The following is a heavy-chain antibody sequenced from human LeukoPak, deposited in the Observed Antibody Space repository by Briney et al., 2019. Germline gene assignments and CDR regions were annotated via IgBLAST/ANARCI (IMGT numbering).Heavy chain of an antibody. CDR3: ARDDYDSSTPYFFDY. CDR2: ISSSGTTI. D-gene: IGHD3-22*01. V-gene: IGHV3-48*03. J-gene: IGHJ4*02. CDR1: GFTFSRYE. Sequence: GGSLRLSCAASGFTFSRYEMNWVRQAPGKGLEWVSYISSSGTTIYYADSVKGRFTISRDNDQNSLFLQMNSLTAEDTAVYYCARDDYDSSTPYFFDYWGQGTLVTVSS.